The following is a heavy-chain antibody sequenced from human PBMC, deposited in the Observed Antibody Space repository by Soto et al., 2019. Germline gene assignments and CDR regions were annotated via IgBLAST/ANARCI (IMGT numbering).Heavy chain of an antibody. V-gene: IGHV4-39*01. CDR3: ARLGMIAARRDYYYYGMDV. D-gene: IGHD6-6*01. CDR1: GGYISSSSYY. CDR2: IYYSGST. J-gene: IGHJ6*02. Sequence: SETLSLTCTVSGGYISSSSYYWGWIRQPPGKGLEWIGSIYYSGSTYYNPSLKSRVTISVDTSKNQFSLKLSSVTAADTAVYYCARLGMIAARRDYYYYGMDVWGQGTTVTVSS.